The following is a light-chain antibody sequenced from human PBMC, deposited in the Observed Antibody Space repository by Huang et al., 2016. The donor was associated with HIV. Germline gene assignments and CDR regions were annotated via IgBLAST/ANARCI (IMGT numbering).Light chain of an antibody. V-gene: IGKV3-15*01. J-gene: IGKJ4*01. CDR2: GSS. CDR3: HQYNNWLLS. CDR1: RSVSTN. Sequence: VMTQSPATLSVSPGQRVTLSCRANRSVSTNLAWYQQRQGQAPKLLIYGSSTRAPGIPARFSGSGSGTDFSLTISSLQSEEFALYYCHQYNNWLLSFGGGTRV.